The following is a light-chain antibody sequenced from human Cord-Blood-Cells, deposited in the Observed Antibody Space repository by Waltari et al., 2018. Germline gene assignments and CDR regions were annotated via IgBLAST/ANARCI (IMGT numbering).Light chain of an antibody. V-gene: IGKV3-11*01. Sequence: EIVLTQSPATLSLSPGERATLSCRASQSVSSYLAWYQQKPGQAPRLLIYDASNRATGIPARFSRSGSGTDFTLTISSLEPEDFAVYYGQQRSDWPLTFGGGTKVEIK. J-gene: IGKJ4*01. CDR1: QSVSSY. CDR3: QQRSDWPLT. CDR2: DAS.